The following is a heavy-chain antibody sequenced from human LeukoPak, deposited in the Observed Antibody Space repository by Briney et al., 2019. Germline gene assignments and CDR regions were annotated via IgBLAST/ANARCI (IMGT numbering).Heavy chain of an antibody. Sequence: SETLSLTCTVSGGSISYYYWSWIRQSPGKGLERIGYVYYSGTTNYNPSLKSRVAISVDTSKNQFSLQLRSVTAADTAVYYCAREDPQTRVPEGMDVWGQGTTVTVSS. D-gene: IGHD4/OR15-4a*01. V-gene: IGHV4-59*01. CDR2: VYYSGTT. CDR1: GGSISYYY. J-gene: IGHJ6*02. CDR3: AREDPQTRVPEGMDV.